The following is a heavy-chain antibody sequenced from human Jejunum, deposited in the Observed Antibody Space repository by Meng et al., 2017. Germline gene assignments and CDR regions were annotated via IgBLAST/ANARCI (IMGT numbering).Heavy chain of an antibody. J-gene: IGHJ5*02. CDR3: ARDHLPFGWFDP. CDR2: ICGRSSAI. D-gene: IGHD3-16*01. Sequence: VRLGGAWGGLVKPRGALVLSCAASGFSFSDFYMTWIRQAPGKGLEWVAYICGRSSAICYADSVRGRFTISRDNAKNSVYLQMNSLRAEDTAVYYCARDHLPFGWFDPWGQGTLVTVSS. CDR1: GFSFSDFY. V-gene: IGHV3-11*01.